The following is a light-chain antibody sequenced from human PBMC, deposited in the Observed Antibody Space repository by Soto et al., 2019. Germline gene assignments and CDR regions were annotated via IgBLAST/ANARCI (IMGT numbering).Light chain of an antibody. CDR1: QSVSNS. V-gene: IGKV3-11*01. CDR3: QQRSDWPPS. J-gene: IGKJ2*01. CDR2: DAS. Sequence: EIVLTQSPASLSLSPGDRATLSCRANQSVSNSLAWYQQTPGQPPRLLIFDASNRATGIPPRLSGSGSGTDFSPTIDILEPEDFVVFYRQQRSDWPPSFGQGTKLEIK.